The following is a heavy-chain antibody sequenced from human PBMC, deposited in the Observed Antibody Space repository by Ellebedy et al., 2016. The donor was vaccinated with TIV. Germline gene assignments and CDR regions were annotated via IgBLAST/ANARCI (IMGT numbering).Heavy chain of an antibody. CDR3: ARQVVAATGYYYYGMDV. CDR1: GGSISSGGYY. V-gene: IGHV4-31*03. D-gene: IGHD2-15*01. CDR2: IYYSGST. Sequence: LRLSCTVSGGSISSGGYYWSWIRQHPGKGLEWIGYIYYSGSTYYNPSLKSRVTISVDTSQHQFSLKLSSVTAADTAVYYCARQVVAATGYYYYGMDVWGQGTTVTVSS. J-gene: IGHJ6*02.